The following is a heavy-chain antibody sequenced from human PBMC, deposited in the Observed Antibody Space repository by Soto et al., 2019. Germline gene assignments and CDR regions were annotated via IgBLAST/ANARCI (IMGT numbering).Heavy chain of an antibody. CDR2: IYSSGST. CDR3: ARGHRFSYWFAP. V-gene: IGHV4-4*07. J-gene: IGHJ5*02. Sequence: ETLCLTCSVSGGAMNSYYWTWIRQPAGKGLEWIGRIYSSGSTKYNPSLQSRVTMSLDTSKNQFSLRLTSVTAADTAVYYCARGHRFSYWFAPWGPGPLAT. CDR1: GGAMNSYY.